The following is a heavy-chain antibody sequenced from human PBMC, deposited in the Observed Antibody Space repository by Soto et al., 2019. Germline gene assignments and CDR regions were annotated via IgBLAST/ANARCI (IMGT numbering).Heavy chain of an antibody. Sequence: EVQLLESGGGLVQPGGSLRLSCAASGFTFSSYAMSWVRQPPGQGLQWVSTIAGNDAGADFAESVRGRFTISRDNSKNTLYLQMDSLRGEDTAIYYCAKDSLSSSTWHLYHFDRWGQGTLVTVSS. CDR3: AKDSLSSSTWHLYHFDR. CDR2: IAGNDAGA. D-gene: IGHD2-2*01. J-gene: IGHJ4*02. V-gene: IGHV3-23*01. CDR1: GFTFSSYA.